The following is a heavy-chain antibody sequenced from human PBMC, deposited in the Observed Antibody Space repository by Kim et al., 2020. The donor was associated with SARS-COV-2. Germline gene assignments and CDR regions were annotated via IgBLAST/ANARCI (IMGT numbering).Heavy chain of an antibody. CDR1: GFTFSSYA. CDR3: AKVARSRITMIVVVINPAFDY. Sequence: GGSLRLSCAASGFTFSSYAMSWVRQAPGKGLEWVSAISGSGGSTYYADSVKGRFTISRDNSKNTLYLQMNSLRAEDTAVYYCAKVARSRITMIVVVINPAFDYWGQGTLVTVSS. CDR2: ISGSGGST. D-gene: IGHD3-22*01. V-gene: IGHV3-23*01. J-gene: IGHJ4*02.